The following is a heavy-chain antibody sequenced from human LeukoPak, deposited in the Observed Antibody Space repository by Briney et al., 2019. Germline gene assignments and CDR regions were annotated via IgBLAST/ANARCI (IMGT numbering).Heavy chain of an antibody. J-gene: IGHJ1*01. CDR2: ISGSGGST. V-gene: IGHV3-23*01. Sequence: GGSLRLSCAASGFTFSSYAMSWVRQAPGKGLEWVSAISGSGGSTYYADSVKGRFTISRDNSKNTLYLQMNSLRAEDTAVYYCAMSYDSSGYYLEYFQHWGQGTLVTVSS. CDR3: AMSYDSSGYYLEYFQH. D-gene: IGHD3-22*01. CDR1: GFTFSSYA.